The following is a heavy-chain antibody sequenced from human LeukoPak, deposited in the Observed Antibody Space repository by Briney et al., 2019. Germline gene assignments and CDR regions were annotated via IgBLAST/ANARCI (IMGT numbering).Heavy chain of an antibody. CDR1: GYTFTGYY. J-gene: IGHJ6*03. CDR2: INPNSGGT. Sequence: ASVKVSCKASGYTFTGYYMHRVRQASGQGLEWMGWINPNSGGTNYAQKFQGRVTMTRDTSISTAYMELSRLRSDDTAVYYCARFRITGSYYYMDVWGKGTTVTVSS. D-gene: IGHD1-20*01. V-gene: IGHV1-2*02. CDR3: ARFRITGSYYYMDV.